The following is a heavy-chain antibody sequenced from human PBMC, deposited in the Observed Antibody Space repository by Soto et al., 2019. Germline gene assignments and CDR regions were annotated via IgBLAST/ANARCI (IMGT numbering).Heavy chain of an antibody. CDR1: GFTFGDYA. Sequence: GGSLRLSXTASGFTFGDYAMSWVRQAPGKGLEWVGFIRSKAYGGTTEYAASVKGRFTISRDDSKSIAYLQMNSLKTEDTAVYYCTRERNYYYGMDVWGQGTTVTVSS. V-gene: IGHV3-49*04. CDR3: TRERNYYYGMDV. CDR2: IRSKAYGGTT. J-gene: IGHJ6*02.